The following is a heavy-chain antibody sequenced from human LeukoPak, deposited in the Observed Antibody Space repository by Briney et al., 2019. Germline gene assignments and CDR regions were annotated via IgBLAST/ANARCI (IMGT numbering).Heavy chain of an antibody. CDR1: GFTFSSYA. V-gene: IGHV3-30*04. CDR2: ISYDGSNK. CDR3: AREPFSTTVVTLGAFDI. D-gene: IGHD4-23*01. Sequence: GGSLRLSCAASGFTFSSYAMHWVRQAPGKGLEWVAVISYDGSNKYYADSVKGRFTISRDNSKNTLYLQMNSLRAEDTAVYYCAREPFSTTVVTLGAFDIWGQGTMVTVSS. J-gene: IGHJ3*02.